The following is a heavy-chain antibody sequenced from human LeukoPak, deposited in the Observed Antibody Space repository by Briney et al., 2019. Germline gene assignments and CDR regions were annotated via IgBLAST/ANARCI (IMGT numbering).Heavy chain of an antibody. CDR2: ITGSGGST. V-gene: IGHV3-23*01. CDR1: GYTFSSYA. J-gene: IGHJ4*02. CDR3: ARCRPDSSGSADY. Sequence: GGSLRLSCAASGYTFSSYAMSWVRQAPGKGLEWVSSITGSGGSTYYADSVKGRFTISRDNSENTVFLQMDSLRAEDTAVYYCARCRPDSSGSADYWGQGTLVTVSP. D-gene: IGHD6-19*01.